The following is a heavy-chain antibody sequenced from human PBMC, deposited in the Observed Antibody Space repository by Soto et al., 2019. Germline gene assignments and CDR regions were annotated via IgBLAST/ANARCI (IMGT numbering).Heavy chain of an antibody. V-gene: IGHV3-64*01. CDR3: AREDWYRGDIDH. J-gene: IGHJ4*02. Sequence: EVQLVESGGVLVQPGGSLRLSCAASGFTFSAYDMHWVRQAPGKGLEYVSTISSNGGNTYYANSVKGRFTISRDNSKNTLYLQMGSLRAEDMAVYYCAREDWYRGDIDHWGQGTLVTVSS. CDR2: ISSNGGNT. D-gene: IGHD1-26*01. CDR1: GFTFSAYD.